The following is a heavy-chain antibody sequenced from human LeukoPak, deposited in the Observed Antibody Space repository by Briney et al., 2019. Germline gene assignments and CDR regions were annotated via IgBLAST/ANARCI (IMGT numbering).Heavy chain of an antibody. CDR2: ISYDGSNK. Sequence: GGSLRLSCAASGFTFSSYAMHWVRQAPGKGLEWVAVISYDGSNKYYADSVKGRFTISRDNSKNTQYLQMNSLRAEDTAVYYCARERSGSYRYYFDYWGQGTLVTVSS. V-gene: IGHV3-30*04. D-gene: IGHD1-26*01. J-gene: IGHJ4*02. CDR1: GFTFSSYA. CDR3: ARERSGSYRYYFDY.